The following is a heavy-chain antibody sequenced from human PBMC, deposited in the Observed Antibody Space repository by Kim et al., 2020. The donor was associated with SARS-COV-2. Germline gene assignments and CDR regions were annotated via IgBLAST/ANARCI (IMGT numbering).Heavy chain of an antibody. D-gene: IGHD6-19*01. Sequence: GGSLRLSCAASGFTFNSYAMSWVRQAPGKGLEWVSGIGDSGGSTKYAESVKGRFSISRDNSKNTLYLQMDSLRAEDTAVYYCAKVTSGSSGWFEYFQHWGQGTLVTVSS. CDR2: IGDSGGST. CDR1: GFTFNSYA. J-gene: IGHJ1*01. V-gene: IGHV3-23*01. CDR3: AKVTSGSSGWFEYFQH.